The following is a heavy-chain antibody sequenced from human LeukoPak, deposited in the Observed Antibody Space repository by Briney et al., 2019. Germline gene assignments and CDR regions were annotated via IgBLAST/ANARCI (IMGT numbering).Heavy chain of an antibody. CDR2: ISAYNGNT. V-gene: IGHV1-18*04. Sequence: GASVKVSCKASGYTFTGYYTHWVRQAPGQGLEWMGWISAYNGNTNYAQKLQGRVTMTTDTSTSTAHMELRSLRSDDTAVYYCARWVDSSVAGNYYYYGMDVWGQGTTVTVSS. CDR1: GYTFTGYY. CDR3: ARWVDSSVAGNYYYYGMDV. J-gene: IGHJ6*02. D-gene: IGHD6-19*01.